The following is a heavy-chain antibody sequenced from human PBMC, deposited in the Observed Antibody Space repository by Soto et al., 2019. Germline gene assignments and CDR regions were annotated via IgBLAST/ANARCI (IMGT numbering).Heavy chain of an antibody. D-gene: IGHD3-22*01. Sequence: GGSLRLSCAASGFTFSSYGMHWVRQAPGKGLEWVAVISYDGSNKYYADSVKGRFTISSDNSKNTMYLQMNSLRAEDTAVDYCAKDPYYYDSSGYYDYWGQGTLVTVSS. J-gene: IGHJ4*02. CDR3: AKDPYYYDSSGYYDY. V-gene: IGHV3-30*18. CDR1: GFTFSSYG. CDR2: ISYDGSNK.